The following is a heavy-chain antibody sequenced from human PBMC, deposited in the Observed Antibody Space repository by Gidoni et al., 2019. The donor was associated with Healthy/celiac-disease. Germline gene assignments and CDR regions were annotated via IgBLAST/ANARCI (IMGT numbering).Heavy chain of an antibody. Sequence: EVQLVESGGGLVQPGGSLRLSCAASGFSFRSYSMNWVRQAPGKGLEWVSYISSSSSTIYYADSVKGRFTISRDNAKNSLYLQMNSLRAEDTAVYYCARERGDIVGAPLGWFDPWGQGTLVTVSS. D-gene: IGHD1-26*01. CDR1: GFSFRSYS. CDR3: ARERGDIVGAPLGWFDP. J-gene: IGHJ5*02. CDR2: ISSSSSTI. V-gene: IGHV3-48*01.